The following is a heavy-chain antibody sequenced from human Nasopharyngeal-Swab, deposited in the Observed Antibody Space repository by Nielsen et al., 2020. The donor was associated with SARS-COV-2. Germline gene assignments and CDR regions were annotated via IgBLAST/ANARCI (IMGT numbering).Heavy chain of an antibody. J-gene: IGHJ4*02. CDR3: ARGRHCTSVNCYAKINDY. V-gene: IGHV1-18*01. CDR1: GYTFASYG. D-gene: IGHD2-2*01. Sequence: ASVKVSCKASGYTFASYGINWVRQAPGQGLEWMGWISPYNGNTNYAERFQGRVTMTTDTSTNTAYMELRSLRSADTAVYYCARGRHCTSVNCYAKINDYWGQGTLVTVSS. CDR2: ISPYNGNT.